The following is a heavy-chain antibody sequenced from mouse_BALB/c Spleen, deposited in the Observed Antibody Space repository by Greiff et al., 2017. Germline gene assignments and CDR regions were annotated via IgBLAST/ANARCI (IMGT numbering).Heavy chain of an antibody. D-gene: IGHD1-1*01. J-gene: IGHJ3*01. CDR1: GFTFSDYY. CDR2: ISDGGSYT. V-gene: IGHV5-4*02. CDR3: ARNPITTVVEDWFAY. Sequence: DVKLVESGGGLVKPGGSLKLSCAASGFTFSDYYMYWVRQTPEKRLEWVATISDGGSYTYYPDSVKGRFTISRDNAKNNLYLQMSSLKSEDTAMYYCARNPITTVVEDWFAYWGQGTLVTVSA.